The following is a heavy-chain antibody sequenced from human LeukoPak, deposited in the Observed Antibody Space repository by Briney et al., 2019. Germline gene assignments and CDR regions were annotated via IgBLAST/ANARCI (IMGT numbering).Heavy chain of an antibody. CDR2: INSDGINT. CDR1: GFTFSNYW. CDR3: ARDSVSVFDCTNGVCPDAFDI. V-gene: IGHV3-74*01. D-gene: IGHD2-8*01. J-gene: IGHJ3*02. Sequence: PGGSLRLSCAASGFTFSNYWMHWVRQAPGKGLVWVSRINSDGINTSYADSVKGRFTISRDNAKNTLNLQMNSLRAEDTAVYYCARDSVSVFDCTNGVCPDAFDIWGQGTMVTVSS.